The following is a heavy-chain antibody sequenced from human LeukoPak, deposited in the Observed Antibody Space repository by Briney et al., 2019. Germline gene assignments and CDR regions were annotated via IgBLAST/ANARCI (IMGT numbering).Heavy chain of an antibody. CDR1: GYTFSNNW. D-gene: IGHD1-26*01. Sequence: RGESLKISCKGSGYTFSNNWIGWVRQMPGKGLEWVGIIYPGDSQTRYSPSFQGQVTISADKSISTAYLQWSSLKASDIAMYYCARLSAGSHFHIASWGQGTLVTVSS. V-gene: IGHV5-51*01. J-gene: IGHJ4*02. CDR3: ARLSAGSHFHIAS. CDR2: IYPGDSQT.